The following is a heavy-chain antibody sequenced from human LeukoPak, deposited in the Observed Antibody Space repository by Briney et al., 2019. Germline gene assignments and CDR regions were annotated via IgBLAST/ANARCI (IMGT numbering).Heavy chain of an antibody. D-gene: IGHD2-2*01. J-gene: IGHJ4*02. CDR2: IIPILGTA. Sequence: SVKVSCKASGGTFSSYAISWVRQAPGQGLEWMGGIIPILGTANYAQKFQGRVTITADKSTSTAYVELSSLRSEDTAVYFCASGRTDIVVVPATLRNYFFDFWGQGTLVTVSS. V-gene: IGHV1-69*06. CDR3: ASGRTDIVVVPATLRNYFFDF. CDR1: GGTFSSYA.